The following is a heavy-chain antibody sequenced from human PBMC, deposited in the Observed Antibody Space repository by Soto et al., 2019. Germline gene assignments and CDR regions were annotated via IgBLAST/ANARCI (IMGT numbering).Heavy chain of an antibody. D-gene: IGHD6-6*01. CDR1: GFSLSTSGVG. Sequence: SGPTLVKPTQTLTLTCTFSGFSLSTSGVGVGWIRQPPGKALEWLALIYWNDDKRYSPSLKSRLTITKATSKNQVVLTMTNMDPVDTATYYCAHMASHLGSPSSAARPLHPYYYYYYGMDVWGQGTTVTVSS. CDR3: AHMASHLGSPSSAARPLHPYYYYYYGMDV. J-gene: IGHJ6*02. V-gene: IGHV2-5*01. CDR2: IYWNDDK.